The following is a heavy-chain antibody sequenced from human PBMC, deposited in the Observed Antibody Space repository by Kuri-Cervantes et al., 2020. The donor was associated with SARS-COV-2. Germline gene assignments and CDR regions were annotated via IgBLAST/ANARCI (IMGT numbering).Heavy chain of an antibody. J-gene: IGHJ5*01. CDR2: ISHDGKNK. CDR3: AKDRVGVQDS. CDR1: GFTFSSYA. V-gene: IGHV3-30*04. D-gene: IGHD2-21*01. Sequence: GGSLRLSCAASGFTFSSYAMHWVRQAPGKGLEWVAVISHDGKNKKCIASGKGRFTISRDNSQNTLYLHMKSLRSEDTAMYYCAKDRVGVQDSWGQGTLVTVSS.